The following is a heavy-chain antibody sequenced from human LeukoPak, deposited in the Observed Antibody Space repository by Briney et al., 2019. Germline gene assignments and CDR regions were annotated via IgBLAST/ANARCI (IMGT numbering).Heavy chain of an antibody. CDR3: ARDYCSSTSCYVGFDP. Sequence: PSETLSLTRTVSGGSISSYYWSWIRQPPGKGLEWIGYIYYSGSTNYNPSLKSRVTISVDTSKNQFSLKLSPVTAADTAVYYCARDYCSSTSCYVGFDPWGRGTLVTVSS. V-gene: IGHV4-59*01. CDR2: IYYSGST. D-gene: IGHD2-2*01. CDR1: GGSISSYY. J-gene: IGHJ5*02.